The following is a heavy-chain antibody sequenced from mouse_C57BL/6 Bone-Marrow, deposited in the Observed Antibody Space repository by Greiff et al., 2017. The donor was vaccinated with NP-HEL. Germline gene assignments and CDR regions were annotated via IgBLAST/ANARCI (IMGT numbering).Heavy chain of an antibody. J-gene: IGHJ2*01. D-gene: IGHD1-1*01. V-gene: IGHV1-75*01. CDR2: IFPGSGST. CDR1: GYTFTDYY. CDR3: ARGYYYGSSYSFYYFDY. Sequence: QVHVKQSGPELVKPGASVKISCKASGYTFTDYYINWVKQRPGQGLEWIGWIFPGSGSTYYNEKFKGKATLTVDKSSSTAYMLLSSLTSEDSAVYFCARGYYYGSSYSFYYFDYWGQGTTLTVSS.